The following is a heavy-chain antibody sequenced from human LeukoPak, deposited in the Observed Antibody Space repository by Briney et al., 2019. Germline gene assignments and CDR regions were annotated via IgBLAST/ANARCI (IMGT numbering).Heavy chain of an antibody. CDR2: FDPEDGET. J-gene: IGHJ4*02. V-gene: IGHV1-24*01. Sequence: ASVKGSCKVSGYTLTELSMHWLRQAPGKGLEWMGGFDPEDGETIYAQKFQGRVTMTEDTSTDTAYMELSSLRSEDTAVYYCATGGGRVAVAGYFDYWGQGTLVTVSS. CDR1: GYTLTELS. D-gene: IGHD6-19*01. CDR3: ATGGGRVAVAGYFDY.